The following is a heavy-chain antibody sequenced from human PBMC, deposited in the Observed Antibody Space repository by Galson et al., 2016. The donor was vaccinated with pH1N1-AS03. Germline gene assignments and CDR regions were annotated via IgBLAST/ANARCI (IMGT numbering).Heavy chain of an antibody. Sequence: SLRLSCAASGFTFDDYTMHWVRQAPGKGLEWISSITRNSGRIDYADTVKGRFTISRDSAKTSLYLQMNSLSVEDTAFYYCAKEGIDYLKRSLHHWGQGTLVTVSS. CDR3: AKEGIDYLKRSLHH. CDR2: ITRNSGRI. CDR1: GFTFDDYT. J-gene: IGHJ1*01. D-gene: IGHD4-11*01. V-gene: IGHV3-9*01.